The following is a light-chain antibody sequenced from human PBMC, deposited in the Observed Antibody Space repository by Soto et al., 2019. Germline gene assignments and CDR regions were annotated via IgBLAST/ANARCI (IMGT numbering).Light chain of an antibody. CDR3: GTWDSSLSAVV. J-gene: IGLJ2*01. V-gene: IGLV1-51*01. CDR2: DNN. Sequence: LTQPPSVSAAPGQKVTISCSGSSSNIGNNYVSWYQQLPGTAPKLLIYDNNKRPSGIPDRFSGSKSGTSATLGITGLQTGDEADYYCGTWDSSLSAVVFGGGTKLTVL. CDR1: SSNIGNNY.